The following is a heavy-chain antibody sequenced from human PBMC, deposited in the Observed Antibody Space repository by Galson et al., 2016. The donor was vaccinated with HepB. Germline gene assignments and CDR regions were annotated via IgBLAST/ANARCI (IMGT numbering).Heavy chain of an antibody. CDR2: IRWAGGST. V-gene: IGHV3-43*01. CDR3: AKDIRGRYDFWSGYDLRYYYYYGMDV. D-gene: IGHD3-3*01. J-gene: IGHJ6*02. CDR1: GFIFDDYT. Sequence: FLRLPCAASGFIFDDYTMHWVRQAPGNGLEWDSLIRWAGGSTYYADSVKGRFTISRDNSKNSLYLQMNSLRTEDTALYYCAKDIRGRYDFWSGYDLRYYYYYGMDVWGQGTTVTVSS.